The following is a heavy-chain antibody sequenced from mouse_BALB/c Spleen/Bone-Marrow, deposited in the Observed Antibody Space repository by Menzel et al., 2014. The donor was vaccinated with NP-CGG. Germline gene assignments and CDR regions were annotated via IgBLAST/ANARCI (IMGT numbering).Heavy chain of an antibody. Sequence: EVKVVESGGGLVKPGGSLKLSCAASGFAFSSHDMSWVRQTPEKRLEWVAYISSGGGSTYYPDTVKGRFTISRDNAKNTLYLQMSSLKSEDTAMYYCARGYYYGSSFDYWGQGTTLTVSS. CDR1: GFAFSSHD. CDR2: ISSGGGST. V-gene: IGHV5-12-1*01. D-gene: IGHD1-1*01. CDR3: ARGYYYGSSFDY. J-gene: IGHJ2*01.